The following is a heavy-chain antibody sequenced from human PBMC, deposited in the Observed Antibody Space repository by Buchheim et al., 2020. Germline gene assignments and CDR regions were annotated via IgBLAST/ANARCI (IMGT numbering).Heavy chain of an antibody. D-gene: IGHD6-13*01. CDR3: TRAYDSSWGGAYFQH. J-gene: IGHJ1*01. CDR2: SRDRANSYTT. CDR1: GFIFSDHY. Sequence: EVQLVESGGGLVQPGGSLRLSCVVSGFIFSDHYMDWVRQAPGKGLEWLGRSRDRANSYTTEYAASVRGRFAISRDDSNNSLYLQMNGLKTEDTAIYYCTRAYDSSWGGAYFQHWGQGTL. V-gene: IGHV3-72*01.